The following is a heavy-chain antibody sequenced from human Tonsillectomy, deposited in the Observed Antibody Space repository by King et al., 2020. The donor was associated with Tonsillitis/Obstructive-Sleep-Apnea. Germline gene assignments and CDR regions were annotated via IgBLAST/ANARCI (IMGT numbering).Heavy chain of an antibody. CDR1: GYSFTTHW. CDR3: ARGSAWTTIVRPELCDS. V-gene: IGHV5-51*01. J-gene: IGHJ3*02. D-gene: IGHD3-16*01. CDR2: IYPGDSDT. Sequence: VQLVESGAEVKKPGESLKISCKGSGYSFTTHWIAWVRQLPGKGLEWMGIIYPGDSDTRYSPSFQGQVTISADKSISTAYLQWSSLKASDTAMYYCARGSAWTTIVRPELCDSWGRGTVGAVSA.